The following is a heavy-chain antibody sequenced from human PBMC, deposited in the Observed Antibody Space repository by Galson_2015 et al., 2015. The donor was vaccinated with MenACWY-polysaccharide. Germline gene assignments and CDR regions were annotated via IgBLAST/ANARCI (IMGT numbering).Heavy chain of an antibody. CDR1: GGSISSYY. D-gene: IGHD6-19*01. CDR2: IYYSGST. V-gene: IGHV4-59*01. CDR3: AIGQPTVAGPHAFDI. J-gene: IGHJ3*02. Sequence: ETLSLTCTVSGGSISSYYWSWIRQPPGKGLEWIGYIYYSGSTNYNPSLKSRVTISVDTSKNQFSLKLSSVTAADTAVYYCAIGQPTVAGPHAFDIWGQGTMVTVSS.